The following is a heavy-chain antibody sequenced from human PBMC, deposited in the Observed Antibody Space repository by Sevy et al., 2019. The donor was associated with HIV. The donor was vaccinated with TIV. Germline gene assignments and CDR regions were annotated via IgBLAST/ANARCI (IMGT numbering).Heavy chain of an antibody. CDR1: VFIFSYYG. CDR3: ARDPHEIMLSGSYYLY. Sequence: GGSLRLSCAASVFIFSYYGMHWVRQAPGKGLEWVAVIWYDGSNTIYADSVKGRFTISRDNSKNNLYLQMNSLRDEDTAVYYCARDPHEIMLSGSYYLYWGQGTRVTVSS. J-gene: IGHJ4*02. CDR2: IWYDGSNT. V-gene: IGHV3-33*01. D-gene: IGHD1-26*01.